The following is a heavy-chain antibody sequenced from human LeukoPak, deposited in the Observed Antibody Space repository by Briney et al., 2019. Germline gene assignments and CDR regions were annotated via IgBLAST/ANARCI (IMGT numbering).Heavy chain of an antibody. D-gene: IGHD2-2*01. CDR3: ARDFRSTSCNWFDP. CDR1: GFTFSSYS. V-gene: IGHV3-48*01. Sequence: PGGSLRLSCAASGFTFSSYSMNWVRQAPGKGLEWVSYISSSSSTIYYADSVKGRFTISRDNAKNSLYLQMNSLRAEDTAVYYCARDFRSTSCNWFDPWGQGTLVTVSS. CDR2: ISSSSSTI. J-gene: IGHJ5*02.